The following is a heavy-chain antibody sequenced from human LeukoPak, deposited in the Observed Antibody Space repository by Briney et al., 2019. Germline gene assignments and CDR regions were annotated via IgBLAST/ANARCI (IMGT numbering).Heavy chain of an antibody. V-gene: IGHV5-51*01. CDR3: ATPTLGTIGEYLFDY. CDR1: GYTFTTYW. Sequence: KSGGSLRLSCKGSGYTFTTYWIGWVRQLHGKGLEWMGIIYPDDSDARYSPSFQGQVTISADKSISTAYLQWSTLKASDTAMYYCATPTLGTIGEYLFDYWGQGTLVTVSS. D-gene: IGHD1-7*01. J-gene: IGHJ4*02. CDR2: IYPDDSDA.